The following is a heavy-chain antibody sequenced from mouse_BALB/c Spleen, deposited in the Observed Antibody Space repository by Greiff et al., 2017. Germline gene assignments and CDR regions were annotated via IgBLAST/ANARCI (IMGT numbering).Heavy chain of an antibody. J-gene: IGHJ2*01. Sequence: DVKLQESGGDLVKPGGSLKLSCAASGFTFSSYGMSWVRQTPDKRLEWVATISSGGSYTYYPDSVKGRFTISRDNAKNTLYLQMSSLKSEDTAMYYCARHGRLDYFDYWGQGTTLTVSS. V-gene: IGHV5-6*02. CDR1: GFTFSSYG. CDR2: ISSGGSYT. D-gene: IGHD3-3*01. CDR3: ARHGRLDYFDY.